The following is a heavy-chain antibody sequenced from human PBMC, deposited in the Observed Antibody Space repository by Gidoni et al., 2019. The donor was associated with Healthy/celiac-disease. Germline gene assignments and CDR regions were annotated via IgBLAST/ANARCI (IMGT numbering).Heavy chain of an antibody. CDR2: ISGSGGST. J-gene: IGHJ6*02. V-gene: IGHV3-23*01. CDR1: GFTFSSYA. D-gene: IGHD6-19*01. CDR3: AKDSEIVAVAGNYYYYGMDV. Sequence: EVQLLESGGGLVQPGGSLRLSCAASGFTFSSYAMSWVRQAPGKGLGLGSAISGSGGSTYYADSVKGRFTISRDNSKNTLYLQMNSLRAEDTAVYYCAKDSEIVAVAGNYYYYGMDVWGQGTTVTVSS.